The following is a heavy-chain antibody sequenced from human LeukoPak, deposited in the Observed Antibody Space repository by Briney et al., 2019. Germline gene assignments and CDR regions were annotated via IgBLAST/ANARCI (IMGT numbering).Heavy chain of an antibody. D-gene: IGHD3-22*01. CDR2: ISAYNGNT. CDR1: GYTFTSYG. CDR3: ARDDYYDSSGDGAGGTFDY. Sequence: ASVKVSCKASGYTFTSYGITWVRQAPGQGLEWMGWISAYNGNTNYAQKLQGRVTMTTDTSTSTAYMELRSLRSDDTAVYYCARDDYYDSSGDGAGGTFDYWGQGTLVTVSS. V-gene: IGHV1-18*01. J-gene: IGHJ4*02.